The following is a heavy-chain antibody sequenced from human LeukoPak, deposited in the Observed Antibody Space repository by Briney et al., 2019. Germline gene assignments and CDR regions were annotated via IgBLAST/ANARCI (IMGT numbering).Heavy chain of an antibody. CDR3: GSYGLDY. D-gene: IGHD4-17*01. CDR2: ISSSNSTI. J-gene: IGHJ4*02. CDR1: GFTFSSYS. Sequence: GGSLRLSCAASGFTFSSYSMNWVRQAPGKGLEWVSYISSSNSTIYYADSVKGRFTISRDNAKNSLYLQMNSLRAEDTAVYYCGSYGLDYWGQGTLVTVSS. V-gene: IGHV3-48*04.